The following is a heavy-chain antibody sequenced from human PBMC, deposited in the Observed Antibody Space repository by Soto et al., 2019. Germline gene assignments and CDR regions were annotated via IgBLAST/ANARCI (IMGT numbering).Heavy chain of an antibody. V-gene: IGHV4-28*01. CDR1: GYSISSSNW. CDR3: TRREIQGPIHY. CDR2: IYYSGTT. J-gene: IGHJ4*02. Sequence: SETLSLTCAVSGYSISSSNWWGWIRQPPGKGLEWIGYIYYSGTTHYNPSLKSRVTMSVDTSKNQFSLKLTSVTAVDTAVYYWTRREIQGPIHYWGQGTLVSVAS. D-gene: IGHD2-21*01.